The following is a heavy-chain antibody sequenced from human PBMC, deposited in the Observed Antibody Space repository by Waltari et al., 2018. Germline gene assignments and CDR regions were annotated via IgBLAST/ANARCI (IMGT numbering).Heavy chain of an antibody. D-gene: IGHD1-26*01. Sequence: ELQLVESGGDLVHPGGSLRLSCAASGFAFSDHFMDWVGQAPGKGLEWVGRIKKMAHHYTTEYAASVRGRFNISRDDSKNLLYLQMNSLTTMDTAVYYCAQYYVGFWGQGTLVTVSS. CDR3: AQYYVGF. CDR2: IKKMAHHYTT. J-gene: IGHJ4*02. V-gene: IGHV3-72*01. CDR1: GFAFSDHF.